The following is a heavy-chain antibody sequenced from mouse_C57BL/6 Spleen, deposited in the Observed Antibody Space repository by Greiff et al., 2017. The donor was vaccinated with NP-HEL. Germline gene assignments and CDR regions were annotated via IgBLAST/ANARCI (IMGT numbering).Heavy chain of an antibody. Sequence: VQLQQSVAELVRPGASVKLSCTASGFNIKNTYMHWVKQRPEQGLEWIGRIDPANGNTKYAPKFQGKATITADTSSNTADLQLSSLTTEDTAIYSCALYGSSRGGYFDYWGQGTTLTVSS. CDR2: IDPANGNT. D-gene: IGHD1-1*01. V-gene: IGHV14-3*01. CDR3: ALYGSSRGGYFDY. J-gene: IGHJ2*01. CDR1: GFNIKNTY.